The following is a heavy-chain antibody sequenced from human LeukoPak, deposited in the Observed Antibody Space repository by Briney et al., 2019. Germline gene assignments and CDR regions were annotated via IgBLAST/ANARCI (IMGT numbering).Heavy chain of an antibody. V-gene: IGHV1-2*02. CDR2: INPNSGGT. J-gene: IGHJ3*02. CDR1: GYTFTGYI. CDR3: ARLTAMVFDYYDCSGHDVFLI. D-gene: IGHD3-22*01. Sequence: ASVTVSCKDSGYTFTGYIMQCVRQAPGQGLEWMGWINPNSGGTNYAQKFQGRVTMTRDTSISTAYMELSRLRSADTAVYYCARLTAMVFDYYDCSGHDVFLIWGQGTMVTVSS.